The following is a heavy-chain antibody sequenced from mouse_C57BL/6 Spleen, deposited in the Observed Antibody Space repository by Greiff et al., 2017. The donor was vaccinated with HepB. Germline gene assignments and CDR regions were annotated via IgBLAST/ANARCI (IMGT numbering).Heavy chain of an antibody. CDR1: GFNIKDYY. J-gene: IGHJ4*01. CDR2: SDPEDGET. V-gene: IGHV14-2*01. Sequence: VQLQQSGAELVKPGASVKLSCPASGFNIKDYYMHWVKQRTEQGLEWIGRSDPEDGETTYAPKFQGKATIPADTSSNTAYLQLSSLTSEDTAVYYCARKSSYAMDYWGQGTSVTVSS. CDR3: ARKSSYAMDY.